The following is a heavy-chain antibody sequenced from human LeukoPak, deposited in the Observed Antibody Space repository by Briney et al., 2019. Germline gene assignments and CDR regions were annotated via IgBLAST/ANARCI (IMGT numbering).Heavy chain of an antibody. Sequence: PGGSLRLSCAASGFTFSNAYMNWVRQAPGNGLEWVGRIKPKTDGETTEYAAPVKGRFSISRDDSKNMLSLQMNSLKTEDTAEYYWITPLPYSAQGGQGTLVTVSS. CDR1: GFTFSNAY. CDR2: IKPKTDGETT. D-gene: IGHD2-21*01. J-gene: IGHJ4*02. V-gene: IGHV3-15*07. CDR3: ITPLPYSAQ.